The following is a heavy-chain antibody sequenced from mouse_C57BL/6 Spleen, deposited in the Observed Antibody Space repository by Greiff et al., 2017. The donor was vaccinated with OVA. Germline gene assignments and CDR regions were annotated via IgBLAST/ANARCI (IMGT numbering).Heavy chain of an antibody. J-gene: IGHJ3*01. CDR1: GYTFTSYW. Sequence: VQLQQPGAELVKPGASVKLSCKASGYTFTSYWMQWVKQRPGQGLEWIGEIDPSDSYTNYNQKFKGKATLTVDTSSSTAYMQLSSLTSEDSAVYYCASNYDSFAYWGQGTLVTVSA. CDR3: ASNYDSFAY. D-gene: IGHD2-1*01. CDR2: IDPSDSYT. V-gene: IGHV1-50*01.